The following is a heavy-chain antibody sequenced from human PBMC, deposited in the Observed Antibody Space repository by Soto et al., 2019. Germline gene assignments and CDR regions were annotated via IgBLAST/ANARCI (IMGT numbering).Heavy chain of an antibody. D-gene: IGHD1-7*01. CDR3: ASRDPGTSVDY. J-gene: IGHJ4*02. CDR2: IYRTGST. CDR1: GGSFTSNNW. Sequence: PSETLSLTCAVSGGSFTSNNWWTWVRQPPGQGLEWIGEIYRTGSTNYNPSLRSRVTISLDKSENQFSLKVTSLTAADTAVYYCASRDPGTSVDYWGQGTLVTVSS. V-gene: IGHV4-4*02.